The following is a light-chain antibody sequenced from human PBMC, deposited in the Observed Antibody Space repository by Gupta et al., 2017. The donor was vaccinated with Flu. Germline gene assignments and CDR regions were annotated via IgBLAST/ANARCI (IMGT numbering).Light chain of an antibody. V-gene: IGKV4-1*01. J-gene: IGKJ2*01. CDR3: QQYYTTPRT. Sequence: IVMTQSPDSLAVSLGERATINCKSSQSVLYSSNNNNYLAWYQQRPGQPPKLLIYWASTRESRVPDRFSGSGSGTDFTLTISSLQAEDVAVYYCQQYYTTPRTFGQGTKLEIK. CDR1: QSVLYSSNNNNY. CDR2: WAS.